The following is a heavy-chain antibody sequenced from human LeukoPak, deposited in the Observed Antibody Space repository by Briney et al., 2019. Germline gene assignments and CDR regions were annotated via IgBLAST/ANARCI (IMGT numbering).Heavy chain of an antibody. CDR3: ARDGVEYGDLRGGYGMDV. V-gene: IGHV1-18*01. Sequence: GASVKVSCKASGYTFTSYGLSWVRQAPGQGLEWMGWISAYNDNTNYAQKLQGRVTMTTDTSTSTAYMELRSLRSDDTAVYYCARDGVEYGDLRGGYGMDVWGQGATVTVSS. CDR1: GYTFTSYG. D-gene: IGHD4-17*01. CDR2: ISAYNDNT. J-gene: IGHJ6*02.